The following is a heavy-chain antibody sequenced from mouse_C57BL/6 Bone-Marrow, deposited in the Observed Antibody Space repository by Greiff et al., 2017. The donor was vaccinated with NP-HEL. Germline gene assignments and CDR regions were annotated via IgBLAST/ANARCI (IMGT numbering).Heavy chain of an antibody. D-gene: IGHD1-1*01. CDR3: ARARYGSIFYWYFDV. CDR1: GFTFSSYA. J-gene: IGHJ1*03. V-gene: IGHV5-4*03. Sequence: EVKLMESGGGLVKPGGSLKLSCAASGFTFSSYAMSWVRQTPEKRLEWVATISHGGSYTYYPDNVKGRFTISRDNAKNNLYLQLSHLKSENPAMYDGARARYGSIFYWYFDVGGTGTTVTVSS. CDR2: ISHGGSYT.